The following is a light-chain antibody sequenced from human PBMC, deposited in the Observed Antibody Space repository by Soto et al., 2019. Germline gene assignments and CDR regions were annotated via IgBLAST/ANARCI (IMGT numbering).Light chain of an antibody. CDR3: QQYIASPRT. CDR1: QTVNRNY. V-gene: IGKV3-20*01. J-gene: IGKJ1*01. Sequence: EIVLTQSPGTLALSLGDEATLSCTASQTVNRNYLAWYLQKPAQPPRLLIYGVSNRAPGVPDRFSAGGSGTEFTLTIARLETVDVGTYYCQQYIASPRTFGQGTGLEGK. CDR2: GVS.